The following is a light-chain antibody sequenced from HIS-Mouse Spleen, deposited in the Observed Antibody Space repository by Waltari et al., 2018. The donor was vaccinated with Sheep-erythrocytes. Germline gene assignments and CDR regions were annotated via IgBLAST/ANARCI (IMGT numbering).Light chain of an antibody. CDR1: SSDVGGSNY. CDR3: CSYAGSYTFWV. CDR2: DVS. Sequence: QSALPQPRSVSGSPGQSVTISCTGTSSDVGGSNYVPWYQQHPGKAPKLMIYDVSKRPSGVPDRFSGSKSGNTASLTISGLQAEDEADYYCCSYAGSYTFWVFGGGTKLTVL. J-gene: IGLJ3*02. V-gene: IGLV2-11*01.